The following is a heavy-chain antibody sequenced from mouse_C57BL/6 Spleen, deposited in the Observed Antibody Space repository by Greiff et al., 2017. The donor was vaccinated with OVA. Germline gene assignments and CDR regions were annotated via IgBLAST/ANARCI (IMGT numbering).Heavy chain of an antibody. V-gene: IGHV1-50*01. CDR2: IDPSDSFT. D-gene: IGHD1-1*01. CDR1: GYTFTSYW. J-gene: IGHJ2*02. CDR3: APYGSSCFDY. Sequence: QVQLQQPGAELVKPGASVKLSCKASGYTFTSYWMQWVKHRPGQGLEWIGEIDPSDSFTNYNQKFKGKATLTVDTSSSTAYMQLSSLTSEDSAVYDCAPYGSSCFDYWGQGTSLTVSS.